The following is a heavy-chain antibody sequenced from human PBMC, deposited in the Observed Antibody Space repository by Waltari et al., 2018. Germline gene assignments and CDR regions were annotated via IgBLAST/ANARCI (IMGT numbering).Heavy chain of an antibody. CDR3: ARDAPDGDYLDY. Sequence: QVLLRESGPGLVKPSQTLSLTCTVSGDSISSGGNYWSWVRQSPGKGLEWIGYIYYTGRTYYNPSLGSRLTISVDTSKNQFSLKLHSVTAADTGLYYCARDAPDGDYLDYWGQGTLVTVSS. J-gene: IGHJ4*02. CDR2: IYYTGRT. CDR1: GDSISSGGNY. D-gene: IGHD4-17*01. V-gene: IGHV4-30-4*08.